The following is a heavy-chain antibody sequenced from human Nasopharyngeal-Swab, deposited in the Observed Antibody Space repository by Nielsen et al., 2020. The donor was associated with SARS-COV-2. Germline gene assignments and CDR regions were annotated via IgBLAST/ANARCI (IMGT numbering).Heavy chain of an antibody. CDR2: IYYSGST. J-gene: IGHJ5*02. D-gene: IGHD3-16*02. Sequence: WIRQPPGKGLEGIGSIYYSGSTYYNPSLKSRVTISVDTSKNQFSLKLSSVTAADTAVYYCARQENYDYVWGSYRLNWFDPWGQGTLVTVSS. CDR3: ARQENYDYVWGSYRLNWFDP. V-gene: IGHV4-39*01.